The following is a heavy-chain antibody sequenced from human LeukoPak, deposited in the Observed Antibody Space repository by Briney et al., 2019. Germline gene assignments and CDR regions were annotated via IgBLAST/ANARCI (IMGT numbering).Heavy chain of an antibody. V-gene: IGHV3-30-3*01. J-gene: IGHJ6*02. D-gene: IGHD1-26*01. Sequence: PGRSLRLSCAASGFTFSSYAMHWVRQAPGKGLEWVAVISYDGSNKYYADSVKGRFTISRDNSKNTLYLQMNSLRAEDTAVYYCARDPISGSYNRYYYYGMDVWGQGTTVTVSS. CDR1: GFTFSSYA. CDR3: ARDPISGSYNRYYYYGMDV. CDR2: ISYDGSNK.